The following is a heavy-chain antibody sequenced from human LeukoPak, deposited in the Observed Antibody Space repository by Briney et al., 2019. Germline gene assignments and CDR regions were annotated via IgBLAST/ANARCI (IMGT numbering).Heavy chain of an antibody. Sequence: PSETLSLTCTASGGSISSYYWSWIRQSPGKGLECIGYIHYTGSTNYNPSLKSRVTISVETSKNQFSLKLKSVTAADTAVYYCARFPASAEYRHYYHMDVWGKGTTVTVSS. J-gene: IGHJ6*03. CDR1: GGSISSYY. D-gene: IGHD6-25*01. V-gene: IGHV4-59*01. CDR2: IHYTGST. CDR3: ARFPASAEYRHYYHMDV.